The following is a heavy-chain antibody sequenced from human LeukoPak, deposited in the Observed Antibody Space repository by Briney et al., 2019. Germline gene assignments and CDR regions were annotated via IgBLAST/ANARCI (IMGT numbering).Heavy chain of an antibody. V-gene: IGHV3-74*01. CDR1: GFTFSNYN. Sequence: GGSLRLSCAGSGFTFSNYNMNWVRQAPGQGLGWVSRIVSDGSNTNYADSVKGRFTISRDNAKNTLYLQMNSLRVEDTAVYYCARGRPHGNDYWGQGTLVTVSS. D-gene: IGHD4-23*01. J-gene: IGHJ4*02. CDR3: ARGRPHGNDY. CDR2: IVSDGSNT.